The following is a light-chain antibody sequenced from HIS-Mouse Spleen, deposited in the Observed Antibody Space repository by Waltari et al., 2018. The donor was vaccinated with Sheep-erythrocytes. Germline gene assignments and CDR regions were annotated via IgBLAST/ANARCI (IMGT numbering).Light chain of an antibody. CDR2: EDN. CDR3: QSYDSSNHVV. J-gene: IGLJ2*01. CDR1: SGSIASNY. Sequence: NFMLTQPHSVSESPGKTVTISCTASSGSIASNYVQWYQQRPGSAPTTVIYEDNQRPPGVPDRFSGSIDSSSNSASLTISGLKTEDEADYYCQSYDSSNHVVFGGGTKLTVL. V-gene: IGLV6-57*02.